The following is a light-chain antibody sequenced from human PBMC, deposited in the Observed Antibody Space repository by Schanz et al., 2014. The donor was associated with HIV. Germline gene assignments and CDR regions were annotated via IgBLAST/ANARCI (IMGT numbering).Light chain of an antibody. J-gene: IGLJ1*01. CDR3: SSLSTSGAPL. CDR2: EVD. Sequence: QSALTQPPSASGSRGQSVAISCTGSSSNVGGYNYVSWYQQHPGKAPKLMIYEVDKRPSGVPDRFSGSKSGNTASLTIYDLQREDEADYYCSSLSTSGAPLFGTGTKLTVL. V-gene: IGLV2-8*01. CDR1: SSNVGGYNY.